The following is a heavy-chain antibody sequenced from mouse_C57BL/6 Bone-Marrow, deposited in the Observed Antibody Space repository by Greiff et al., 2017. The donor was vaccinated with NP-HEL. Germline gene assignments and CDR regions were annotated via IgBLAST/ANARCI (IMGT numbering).Heavy chain of an antibody. Sequence: VQLQQPGAELVRPGTSVKLSCKASGYTFTSYWMHWVKQRPGQGLEWIGVIDPSDSYTNYNHKFKGKATLTVDTSSSTAYMQLSSLTSEDSAVYYCARPGGFAYWGQGTLVTVSA. CDR2: IDPSDSYT. CDR3: ARPGGFAY. J-gene: IGHJ3*01. CDR1: GYTFTSYW. V-gene: IGHV1-59*01.